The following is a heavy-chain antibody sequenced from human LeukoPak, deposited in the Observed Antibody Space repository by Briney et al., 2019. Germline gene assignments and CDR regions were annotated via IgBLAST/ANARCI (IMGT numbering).Heavy chain of an antibody. CDR1: GYSISSGYY. Sequence: SETLSLTCTVSGYSISSGYYWGWIRQPPGKGLEWIGSIYHSGSTYYNPSLKSRVTISVDTSENQFSLKLSSVTAADTAVYYCARWGGDFDYWGQGTLVTVSS. J-gene: IGHJ4*02. V-gene: IGHV4-38-2*02. CDR3: ARWGGDFDY. D-gene: IGHD3-10*01. CDR2: IYHSGST.